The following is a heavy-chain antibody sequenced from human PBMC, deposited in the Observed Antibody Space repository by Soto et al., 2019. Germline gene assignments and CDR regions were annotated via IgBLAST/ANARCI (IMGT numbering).Heavy chain of an antibody. CDR1: GFIFSNCA. CDR3: VKAEHIVATTGRVVDY. D-gene: IGHD5-12*01. CDR2: ITYNGGST. Sequence: GGSLRLSCAASGFIFSNCAMGWVRQAPGKGPDWVSSITYNGGSTFYADSVKGRFTISRDNSKNTLYLQMNSLRAEDTALYYCVKAEHIVATTGRVVDYWGQGTLVTVSS. J-gene: IGHJ4*02. V-gene: IGHV3-23*01.